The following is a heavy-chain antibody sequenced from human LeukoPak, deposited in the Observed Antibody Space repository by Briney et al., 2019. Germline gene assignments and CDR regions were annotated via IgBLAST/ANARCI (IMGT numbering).Heavy chain of an antibody. V-gene: IGHV1-69*05. CDR3: ARVGSGWYLDDYFDY. Sequence: SVKVSCKASGGTFSSYAISWVRQAPGQGLEWIGGIIPIFGTANYAQKFQGRVTITTDESTSTAYMELSSLRSEDTAVYYCARVGSGWYLDDYFDYWGQGTLVTVSS. CDR1: GGTFSSYA. CDR2: IIPIFGTA. D-gene: IGHD6-19*01. J-gene: IGHJ4*02.